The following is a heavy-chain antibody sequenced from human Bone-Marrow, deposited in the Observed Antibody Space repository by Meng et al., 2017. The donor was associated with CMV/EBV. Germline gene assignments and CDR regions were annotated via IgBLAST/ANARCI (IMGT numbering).Heavy chain of an antibody. D-gene: IGHD1-26*01. CDR2: INPNSGGT. CDR3: ARDLRKGLRRGSYDYFDY. V-gene: IGHV1-2*02. CDR1: GYTFTSYD. J-gene: IGHJ4*02. Sequence: ASVKVSCKASGYTFTSYDINWVRQAPGQGLEWMGWINPNSGGTNYAQKFQGRVTMTRDTSISTAYMELSRLRSDDTAVYYCARDLRKGLRRGSYDYFDYWGQGTLVTVSS.